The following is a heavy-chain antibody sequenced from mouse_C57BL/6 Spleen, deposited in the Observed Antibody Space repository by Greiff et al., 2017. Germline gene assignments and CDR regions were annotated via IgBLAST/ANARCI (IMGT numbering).Heavy chain of an antibody. D-gene: IGHD1-1*01. J-gene: IGHJ2*01. CDR1: GYSFTGYF. Sequence: VQLQQSGPELVKPGDSVKISCKASGYSFTGYFMNWVMQSHGKSLEWIGRINPYNGDTFYNQKFKGQATLTVDKSSSTAHMEVRGLTSEDSAVYYCARTVYYGSSYFDYWGQGTTLTVSS. CDR3: ARTVYYGSSYFDY. CDR2: INPYNGDT. V-gene: IGHV1-20*01.